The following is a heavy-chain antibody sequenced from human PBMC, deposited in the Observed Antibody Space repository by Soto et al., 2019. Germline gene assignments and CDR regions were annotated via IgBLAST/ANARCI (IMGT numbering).Heavy chain of an antibody. CDR2: SSYDGRTK. Sequence: QVQLVESGGGVVQPGKSLRLSCAGSGFTFNNYGMHWVRQAPGKGLEWVAFSSYDGRTKYYADSVKGRFTISRDESKNTLHLQMDILRPDDTAVYYCAKDGAPRYCGRTSCHPAGAYWGQGTLVTVSS. CDR3: AKDGAPRYCGRTSCHPAGAY. J-gene: IGHJ4*02. CDR1: GFTFNNYG. V-gene: IGHV3-30*18. D-gene: IGHD2-2*01.